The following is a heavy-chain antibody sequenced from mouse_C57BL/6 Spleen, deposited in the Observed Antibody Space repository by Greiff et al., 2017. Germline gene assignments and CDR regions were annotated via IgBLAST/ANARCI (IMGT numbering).Heavy chain of an antibody. D-gene: IGHD1-1*01. CDR2: INPYNGGT. CDR3: ARSGYYGRISYAMDY. CDR1: GYTFTDYY. Sequence: VQLQQSGPVLVKPGASVKMSCKASGYTFTDYYMNWVKQSHGKSLEWIGVINPYNGGTSYNQKFKGKATLTVDKSSSTAYMELNSLTSEDSAVYYCARSGYYGRISYAMDYWGQGTSVTVSS. J-gene: IGHJ4*01. V-gene: IGHV1-19*01.